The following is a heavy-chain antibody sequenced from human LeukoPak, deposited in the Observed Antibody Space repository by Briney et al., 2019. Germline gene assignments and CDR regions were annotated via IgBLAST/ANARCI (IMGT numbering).Heavy chain of an antibody. V-gene: IGHV3-30*18. CDR2: ISYDGSNK. Sequence: GGSLRLSCAASGSTFSSYGMHWVRQAPGKGLEWVAVISYDGSNKYYADSVKGRFTISRDNSKNTLYLQMNSLRAEDTAVYYCAKGDIVATITWGIDYWGQGTLVTVSS. CDR1: GSTFSSYG. D-gene: IGHD5-12*01. J-gene: IGHJ4*02. CDR3: AKGDIVATITWGIDY.